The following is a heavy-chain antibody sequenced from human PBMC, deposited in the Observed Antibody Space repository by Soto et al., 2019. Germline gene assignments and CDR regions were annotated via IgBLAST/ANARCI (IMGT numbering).Heavy chain of an antibody. J-gene: IGHJ6*02. Sequence: QVQLVQSGAEVKKPGSSVKVSCKASGGTFSSYAISWVRQAPGQGLEWMGGIIPIFGTANYAQKFQGRVTITADESTSTAYMELSSLRSEDTAVYYCARAWWGDTAMVQPPLDYGMDVWGQGTTVTVSS. CDR2: IIPIFGTA. CDR3: ARAWWGDTAMVQPPLDYGMDV. V-gene: IGHV1-69*12. D-gene: IGHD5-18*01. CDR1: GGTFSSYA.